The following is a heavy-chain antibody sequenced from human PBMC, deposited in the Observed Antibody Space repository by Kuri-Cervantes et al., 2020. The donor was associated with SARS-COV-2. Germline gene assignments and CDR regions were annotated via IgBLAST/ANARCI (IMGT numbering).Heavy chain of an antibody. CDR3: ARELYSNPYYYYGMDV. Sequence: GESLKISCAASGFNVSSTYMSWVRQAPGKGLEWVAVIWYDGSNKYYADSVKGRFTISRDNSKNTLYLQMNSLRAEDTAVYYCARELYSNPYYYYGMDVWGQGTTVTVSS. V-gene: IGHV3-33*08. J-gene: IGHJ6*02. D-gene: IGHD4-11*01. CDR1: GFNVSSTY. CDR2: IWYDGSNK.